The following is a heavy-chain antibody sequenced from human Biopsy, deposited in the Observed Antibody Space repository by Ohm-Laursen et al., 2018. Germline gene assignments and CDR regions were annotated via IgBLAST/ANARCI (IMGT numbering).Heavy chain of an antibody. CDR2: ISPKSGDT. Sequence: ASVKVSCKASGGTFINYAISWVRQAPGQGLEWMGWISPKSGDTNYAHKFQGNITMTRDTSMSTAYMEMSRLRCEDTAVYYCALASFDYWGQGTLVTVPS. CDR3: ALASFDY. V-gene: IGHV1-2*02. CDR1: GGTFINYA. J-gene: IGHJ4*02.